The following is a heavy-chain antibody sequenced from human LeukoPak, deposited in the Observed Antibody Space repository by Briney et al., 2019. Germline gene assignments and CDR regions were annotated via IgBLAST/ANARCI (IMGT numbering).Heavy chain of an antibody. CDR3: ARVGPGIAAAFGY. D-gene: IGHD6-13*01. Sequence: ASVKVSCKASGYTFTGYYMHWVRQAPGQGLEWMGCINPNSGGTNYAQKFQGRVTMTRDTSISTAYMELSRLRSDDTAVYYCARVGPGIAAAFGYWGQGTLVTVSS. CDR1: GYTFTGYY. CDR2: INPNSGGT. J-gene: IGHJ4*02. V-gene: IGHV1-2*02.